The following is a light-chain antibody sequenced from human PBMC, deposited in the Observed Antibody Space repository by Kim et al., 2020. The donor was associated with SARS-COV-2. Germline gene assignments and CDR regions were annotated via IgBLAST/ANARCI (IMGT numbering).Light chain of an antibody. J-gene: IGLJ3*02. CDR1: SGSIASSY. CDR3: RSYDSSNHGV. CDR2: EDN. V-gene: IGLV6-57*01. Sequence: NFMLTQPHSVSESPGKTVTISCTRSSGSIASSYVQWYQQRPGSSPTTVIYEDNQRPSGLPDRFSGSIDSSSNSASLTISGLKTEDEADYYCRSYDSSNHGVFGGGTKLTVL.